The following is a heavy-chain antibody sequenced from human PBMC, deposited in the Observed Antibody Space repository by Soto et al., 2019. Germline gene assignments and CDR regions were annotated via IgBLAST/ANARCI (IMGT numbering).Heavy chain of an antibody. V-gene: IGHV3-23*01. CDR3: TKSPRVATVFRWGLEP. CDR1: GFSVSDYA. D-gene: IGHD5-12*01. CDR2: LSGSETM. J-gene: IGHJ5*02. Sequence: PGGSLRLSCAASGFSVSDYAIAWVRQAPGKGLEWVSSLSGSETMRQADSVKGRFTISRDNSKNTVYLQMNNLRVEDTALYYCTKSPRVATVFRWGLEPWCQGTLLTVSS.